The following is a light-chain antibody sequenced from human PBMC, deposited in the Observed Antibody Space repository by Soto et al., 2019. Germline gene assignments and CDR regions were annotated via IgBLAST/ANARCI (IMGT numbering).Light chain of an antibody. CDR2: DAS. Sequence: DIQMTQSPSSLSASVGDRVTITCQASQDISNYLNWYQQKPGKAPKLLIYDASNLETGVPSRFSGSGSGTAFTFTISSLQPEDIATYYCQQYDNLPPHVTFGQGTKLEIK. CDR3: QQYDNLPPHVT. V-gene: IGKV1-33*01. J-gene: IGKJ2*01. CDR1: QDISNY.